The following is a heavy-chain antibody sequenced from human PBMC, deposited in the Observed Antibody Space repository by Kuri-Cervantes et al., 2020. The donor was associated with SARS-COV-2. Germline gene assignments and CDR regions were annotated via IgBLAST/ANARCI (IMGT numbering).Heavy chain of an antibody. CDR3: ARVYNWEYSYYLGV. Sequence: GGSLRLSCAASGFTFSAFTISWVRQAPGKGLEWVSSISSTSVFKYYADSVKGRFTISRDNARGSVSLQMDSLRAEDTAIYYCARVYNWEYSYYLGVWGIGTTVTVSS. D-gene: IGHD1-20*01. CDR1: GFTFSAFT. CDR2: ISSTSVFK. J-gene: IGHJ6*03. V-gene: IGHV3-21*01.